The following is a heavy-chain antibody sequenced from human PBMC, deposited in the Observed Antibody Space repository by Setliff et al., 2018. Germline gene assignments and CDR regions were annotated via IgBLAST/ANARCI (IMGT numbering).Heavy chain of an antibody. CDR1: GGSISPYF. D-gene: IGHD3-3*01. CDR3: ARLNFWSGFWYFTL. Sequence: SETLSLTCTVSGGSISPYFWSWIRQPPGKGLEWIGYIYHNGNTNFNPSLKGRVSISVDTAENQVSLKVNSVTAADTGVYYCARLNFWSGFWYFTLWGQGTTVTVSS. J-gene: IGHJ4*02. CDR2: IYHNGNT. V-gene: IGHV4-59*03.